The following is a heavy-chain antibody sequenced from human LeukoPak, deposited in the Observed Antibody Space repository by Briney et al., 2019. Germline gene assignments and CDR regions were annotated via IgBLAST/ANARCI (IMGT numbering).Heavy chain of an antibody. CDR3: ARDPTVSVVYQLLYYYYYYMDV. Sequence: PGRSLRLSCAASGFTFSNYGMHWVRQAPGKGLESLAVISYDGSNKYYADSVKGRFTISRDNSKNTLYLQMNSLRAEDTAVYYCARDPTVSVVYQLLYYYYYYMDVWGKGTTVTVSS. J-gene: IGHJ6*03. CDR1: GFTFSNYG. D-gene: IGHD2-2*01. CDR2: ISYDGSNK. V-gene: IGHV3-30*03.